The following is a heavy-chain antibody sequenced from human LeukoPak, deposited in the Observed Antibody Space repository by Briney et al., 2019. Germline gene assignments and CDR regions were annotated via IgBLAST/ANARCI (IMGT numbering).Heavy chain of an antibody. CDR1: GFTFNSYW. Sequence: GGSLRLSCAASGFTFNSYWMHWLRQTPGKGLVWVSHIKTDGSTTNYADSARGRFTISRDNAKNTLYLQMNSLRAEDTAVYYCARDGVSGAPDYWGQGTLVTVSS. V-gene: IGHV3-74*01. J-gene: IGHJ4*02. CDR2: IKTDGSTT. CDR3: ARDGVSGAPDY. D-gene: IGHD2-8*02.